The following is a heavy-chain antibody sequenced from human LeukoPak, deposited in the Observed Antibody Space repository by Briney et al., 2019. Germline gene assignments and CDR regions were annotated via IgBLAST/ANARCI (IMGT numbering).Heavy chain of an antibody. CDR3: ARDPPAVAANTYG. CDR2: IYSGGST. V-gene: IGHV3-66*01. J-gene: IGHJ4*02. Sequence: PGGSLRLSCAASGVTVSNNYKNWVRQAPGKGLEWVSLIYSGGSTYYADSVKGRFTISRDNSKNTLYLQMNSLRAEDTAVYYCARDPPAVAANTYGWGQGTLVTVSS. D-gene: IGHD6-6*01. CDR1: GVTVSNNY.